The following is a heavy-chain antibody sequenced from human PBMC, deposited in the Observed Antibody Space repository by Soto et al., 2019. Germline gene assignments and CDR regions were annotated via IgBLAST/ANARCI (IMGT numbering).Heavy chain of an antibody. CDR1: GFAFSSYA. CDR2: LSGTGGTT. D-gene: IGHD6-25*01. J-gene: IGHJ4*02. CDR3: AKFIVGTGGSSGWPWFLDS. Sequence: EQLLESGGGLVQPGRSLRLSCAASGFAFSSYAMTWVRQAPGKGLEWVSALSGTGGTTYSADSVRGRFTIARDNSKNTLYLQMNGLSPEDSAIYYCAKFIVGTGGSSGWPWFLDSWGQGTLVTVSS. V-gene: IGHV3-23*01.